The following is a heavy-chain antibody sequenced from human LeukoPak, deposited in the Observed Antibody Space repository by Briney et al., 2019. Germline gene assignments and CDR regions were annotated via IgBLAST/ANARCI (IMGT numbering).Heavy chain of an antibody. CDR3: ARDSVYYDSSGYPDY. CDR2: ISYDGSNK. J-gene: IGHJ4*02. V-gene: IGHV3-30-3*01. Sequence: GRSLRLSCAASGFTFSSYAMHWVRQAPGKGLEWVAVISYDGSNKYYADSVKGRFTISRDNSKNTLYLQMNSLRAEDTAVYYCARDSVYYDSSGYPDYWGQGTLVTVSS. CDR1: GFTFSSYA. D-gene: IGHD3-22*01.